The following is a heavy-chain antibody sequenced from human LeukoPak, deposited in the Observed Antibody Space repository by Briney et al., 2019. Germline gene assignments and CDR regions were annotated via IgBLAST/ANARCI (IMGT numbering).Heavy chain of an antibody. CDR1: GGSISGPY. V-gene: IGHV4-31*03. CDR3: ARVLIQLWLLFDY. D-gene: IGHD5-18*01. CDR2: IYYSGST. Sequence: SETLSLTCTVSGGSISGPYWSWIRQHPGKGLEWIGYIYYSGSTYYNPSLKSRVTISVDTSKNQFSLKLSSVTAADTAVYYCARVLIQLWLLFDYWGQGTLVTVSS. J-gene: IGHJ4*02.